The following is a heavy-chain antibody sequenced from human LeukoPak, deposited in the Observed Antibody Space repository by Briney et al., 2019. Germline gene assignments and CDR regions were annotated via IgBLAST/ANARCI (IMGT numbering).Heavy chain of an antibody. J-gene: IGHJ1*01. D-gene: IGHD6-13*01. CDR3: ARGPRNSSTYQYFQH. CDR1: GFTFSGYA. V-gene: IGHV3-21*01. Sequence: PGGSLRLSCAASGFTFSGYAMSWVRQAPGKGLEWVSSISSGSTYIFYADSLKGRFTVSRDNAKNSLSLQMNSLRVEDTAVYHCARGPRNSSTYQYFQHWGQGTLVTVSS. CDR2: ISSGSTYI.